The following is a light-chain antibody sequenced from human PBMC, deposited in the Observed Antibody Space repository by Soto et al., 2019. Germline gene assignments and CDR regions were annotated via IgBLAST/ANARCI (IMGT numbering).Light chain of an antibody. J-gene: IGLJ2*01. CDR1: SSDVGSYNL. V-gene: IGLV2-23*02. CDR3: CSYAGSSVV. CDR2: EVT. Sequence: QSALTQPASVSGSPGQSITISCTGTSSDVGSYNLVSWYQHHPGKAPKLMIYEVTKRPSGVSNRFSGSKSGNTASLTISGLQAEDEADYHCCSYAGSSVVFGGGTQLTVL.